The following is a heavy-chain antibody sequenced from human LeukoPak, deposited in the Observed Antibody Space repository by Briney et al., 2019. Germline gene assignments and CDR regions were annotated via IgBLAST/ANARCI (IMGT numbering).Heavy chain of an antibody. CDR3: ARDKVAGTMDY. J-gene: IGHJ4*02. D-gene: IGHD6-19*01. CDR2: INAGNGNT. V-gene: IGHV1-3*01. Sequence: ASVKVSCKASGYTFTSYAMHWVRQAPGQRLEWMGWINAGNGNTKYSRKFQGRVTITRDTSASTAYMELSSLRSEDTAVYYCARDKVAGTMDYWGQGTLVTVSS. CDR1: GYTFTSYA.